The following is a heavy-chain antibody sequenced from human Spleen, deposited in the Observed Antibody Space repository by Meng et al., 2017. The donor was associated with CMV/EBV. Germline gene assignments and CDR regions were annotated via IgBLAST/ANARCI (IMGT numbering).Heavy chain of an antibody. CDR1: GGTFSNYG. D-gene: IGHD6-19*01. CDR3: ARVGIAAVAEPDY. J-gene: IGHJ4*02. Sequence: KASGGTFSNYGVNWVRQAPGQGLEWMGGIIPILGTANYARKFRGRVTITTDESTSTAYMELSSLRSEDTAVYYCARVGIAAVAEPDYWGQGTLVTVSS. CDR2: IIPILGTA. V-gene: IGHV1-69*05.